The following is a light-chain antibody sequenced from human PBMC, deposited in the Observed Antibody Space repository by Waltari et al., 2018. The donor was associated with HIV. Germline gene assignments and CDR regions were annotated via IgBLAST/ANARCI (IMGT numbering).Light chain of an antibody. J-gene: IGLJ2*01. CDR2: LNSDGSH. CDR1: SGHSSHT. CDR3: QTWGTGIQV. V-gene: IGLV4-69*01. Sequence: PALTQTPSASAALGPSLTPPSTLTSGHSSHTIAWHQQQPEKGPRYLMKLNSDGSHSKGDGIPDRFSGSSSGAERYLTISSLQSEDEADYYCQTWGTGIQVFGGGTKLTVL.